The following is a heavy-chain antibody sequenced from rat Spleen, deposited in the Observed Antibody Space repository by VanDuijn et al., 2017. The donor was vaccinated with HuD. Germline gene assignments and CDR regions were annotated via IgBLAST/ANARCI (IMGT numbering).Heavy chain of an antibody. J-gene: IGHJ2*01. D-gene: IGHD1-11*01. CDR2: ISTGGDNT. Sequence: EVQLVESGGGLVQPGRSLKLSCAASGFTFSNYYMAWVRQAPTKGLEWVAYISTGGDNTYYRDSVKGRFTISRDTAKSTLYLQMDSLRSEDTATYYCARPNYGGYRYFDYWGQGVMVTVSS. CDR1: GFTFSNYY. V-gene: IGHV5-25*01. CDR3: ARPNYGGYRYFDY.